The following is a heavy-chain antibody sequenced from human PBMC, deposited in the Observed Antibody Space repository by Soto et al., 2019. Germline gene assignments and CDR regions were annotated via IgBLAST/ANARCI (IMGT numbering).Heavy chain of an antibody. CDR1: GGSIGSYC. Sequence: SETLSLTYTVSGGSIGSYCWSWIRQPPGKGLEWIGYIYYSGSTNYNPSLKSRVTISVDTSKNQFSLKLSSVTAADTAVYYCARTSTAARPSNWFDPWGQGTLVTVSS. CDR3: ARTSTAARPSNWFDP. D-gene: IGHD6-6*01. J-gene: IGHJ5*02. V-gene: IGHV4-59*08. CDR2: IYYSGST.